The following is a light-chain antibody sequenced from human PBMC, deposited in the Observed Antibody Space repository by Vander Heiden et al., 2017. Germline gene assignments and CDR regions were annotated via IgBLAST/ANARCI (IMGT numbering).Light chain of an antibody. Sequence: QSALHQPRSVSGSAGHSVTSPGTGASSDVVDYNSVSWYPQRPAKAPKLMIYDVSKRPSGVPDRFSGSKSGNTASLTISVLQAEDEADYYCCSYAGSYTLVFGGGTKLTVL. CDR1: SSDVVDYNS. CDR2: DVS. V-gene: IGLV2-11*01. J-gene: IGLJ2*01. CDR3: CSYAGSYTLV.